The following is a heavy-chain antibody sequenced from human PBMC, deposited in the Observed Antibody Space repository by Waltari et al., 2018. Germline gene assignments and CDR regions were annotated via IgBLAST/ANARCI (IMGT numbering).Heavy chain of an antibody. CDR2: IYSGGST. CDR1: GLMVNYNY. D-gene: IGHD2-15*01. V-gene: IGHV3-53*01. J-gene: IGHJ6*02. Sequence: EVQLVQSGGGLIQPGGSLRLSCAASGLMVNYNYMTWVRQAPGKGLEWVSVIYSGGSTNYADAVKGRFTISRDNSKNTLSLQMSSLRAEDTAVYYCARGSYSFYAMDVWGQGTTVTVSS. CDR3: ARGSYSFYAMDV.